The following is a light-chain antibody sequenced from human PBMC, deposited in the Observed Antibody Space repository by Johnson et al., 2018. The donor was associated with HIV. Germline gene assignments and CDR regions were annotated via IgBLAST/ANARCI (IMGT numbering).Light chain of an antibody. J-gene: IGLJ1*01. V-gene: IGLV1-51*02. Sequence: QSVLTQPPSVSAAPGQKVTISCSGSSSNIGNNYVSWYQQLPGTAPKLLIYEKNKLPSGIPDRFSGSKSGTSATLGITGLQTGDEADYYCGTWDSSLSAGVFGTGTTVIVL. CDR2: EKN. CDR1: SSNIGNNY. CDR3: GTWDSSLSAGV.